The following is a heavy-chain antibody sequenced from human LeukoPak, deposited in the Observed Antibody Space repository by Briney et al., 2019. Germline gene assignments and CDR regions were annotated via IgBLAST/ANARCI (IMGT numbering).Heavy chain of an antibody. Sequence: GGSLRLSCAASGFTFSSYAMSWVRQAPGKGLEWVSAISGSGGSTYYADSVKGRFTISRDNSKNTLSLQMNSLRAEDTAVYYCAKPLSVAGTRSANFDYWGQGTLVTVSS. V-gene: IGHV3-23*01. CDR2: ISGSGGST. CDR3: AKPLSVAGTRSANFDY. CDR1: GFTFSSYA. D-gene: IGHD6-19*01. J-gene: IGHJ4*02.